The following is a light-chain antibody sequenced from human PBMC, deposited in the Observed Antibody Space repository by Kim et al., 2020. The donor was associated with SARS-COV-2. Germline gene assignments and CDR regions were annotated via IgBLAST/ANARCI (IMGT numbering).Light chain of an antibody. J-gene: IGLJ3*02. V-gene: IGLV3-19*01. CDR1: SLRSYY. Sequence: LGKSVRITCQGDSLRSYYASWYQQTPVQAPVLVIYGKNNRPSWIPDRFAGSSSGNTASLTITGAQAEDEADYYCNSRDSSGNHHWVFGGGTMLTVL. CDR2: GKN. CDR3: NSRDSSGNHHWV.